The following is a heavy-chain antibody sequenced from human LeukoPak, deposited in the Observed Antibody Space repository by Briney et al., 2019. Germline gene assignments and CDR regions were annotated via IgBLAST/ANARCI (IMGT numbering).Heavy chain of an antibody. CDR2: IYYSGST. Sequence: PSETLSPTCTVSGGSISSSSYYWGWIRQPPGKGLEWIGSIYYSGSTYYNPSLKSRVTISVDTSKNQFSLKLSSVTAADTAVYYCARGYSGYDSSADFDYWGQGTLVTVSS. CDR3: ARGYSGYDSSADFDY. V-gene: IGHV4-39*01. J-gene: IGHJ4*02. CDR1: GGSISSSSYY. D-gene: IGHD5-12*01.